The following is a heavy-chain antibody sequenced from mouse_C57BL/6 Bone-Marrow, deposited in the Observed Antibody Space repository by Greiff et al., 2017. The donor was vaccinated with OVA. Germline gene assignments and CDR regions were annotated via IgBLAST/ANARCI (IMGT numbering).Heavy chain of an antibody. CDR1: GYTFTSYT. J-gene: IGHJ1*03. CDR3: ASDPFPGYFDV. CDR2: INPSSGYT. V-gene: IGHV1-4*01. Sequence: LVESGAELARPGASVKMSCKASGYTFTSYTMHWVKQRPGQGLEWIGYINPSSGYTKYNQKFKDKATLTADKSSSTAYMQLSSLTSEDSAVYYCASDPFPGYFDVWSTGTTVTVSS.